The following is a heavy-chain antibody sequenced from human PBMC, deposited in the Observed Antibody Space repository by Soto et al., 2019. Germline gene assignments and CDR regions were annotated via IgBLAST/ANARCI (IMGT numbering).Heavy chain of an antibody. V-gene: IGHV3-15*01. CDR1: GITFTNAW. J-gene: IGHJ4*01. CDR3: TTDPGDFEDF. D-gene: IGHD4-17*01. Sequence: EVQLVESGGDLVKPGGCLRLSCAASGITFTNAWMSWVRQAPGEGLEWVGRIKNKADGGTTDYAAPVRGRFTISRDDSTNTLFLQMNSLETEDTAVYYCTTDPGDFEDFWGQGTLVTVSS. CDR2: IKNKADGGTT.